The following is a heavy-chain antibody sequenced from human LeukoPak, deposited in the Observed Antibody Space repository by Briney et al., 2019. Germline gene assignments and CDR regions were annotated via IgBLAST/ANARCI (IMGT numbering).Heavy chain of an antibody. D-gene: IGHD3-22*01. Sequence: SQTLSLTCTVSGGSISSGSYDWGWVRQPAGTGREWIGRIYTSGSTNYNPSLKSRVIISVDTSKNQFSLKLSSVTAADTAVYYCARDRTGYYDSSGYPLDAFDIWGQGTMVTVSS. CDR3: ARDRTGYYDSSGYPLDAFDI. V-gene: IGHV4-61*02. CDR2: IYTSGST. J-gene: IGHJ3*02. CDR1: GGSISSGSYD.